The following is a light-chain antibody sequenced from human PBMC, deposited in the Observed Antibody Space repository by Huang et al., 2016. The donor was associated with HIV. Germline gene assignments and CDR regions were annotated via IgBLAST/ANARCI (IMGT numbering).Light chain of an antibody. CDR1: QNINRY. CDR3: QQSAVTPRT. J-gene: IGKJ2*01. Sequence: DIQITQSPSSLSASVGDRVILTCPASQNINRYLNWYQQQPGKAPKLLISGASNLQSGVPSSFSGSGSGTHFTLAISSLSPEDSATYYCQQSAVTPRTFGQGTKLEI. CDR2: GAS. V-gene: IGKV1-39*01.